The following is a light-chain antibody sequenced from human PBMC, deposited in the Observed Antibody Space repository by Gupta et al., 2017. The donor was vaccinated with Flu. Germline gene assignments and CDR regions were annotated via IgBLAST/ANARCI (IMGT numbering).Light chain of an antibody. J-gene: IGLJ3*02. CDR3: QVWDISGDHVV. V-gene: IGLV3-21*02. Sequence: SYVLTQPPSLALAPRQTASITCGRDDITYKSVHWYIKRPGQAPVLVVSDDSDRPSGIPERFSGSNAGNTATLTISRVEAGDEADYYCQVWDISGDHVVFGGGTKLTVL. CDR1: DITYKS. CDR2: DDS.